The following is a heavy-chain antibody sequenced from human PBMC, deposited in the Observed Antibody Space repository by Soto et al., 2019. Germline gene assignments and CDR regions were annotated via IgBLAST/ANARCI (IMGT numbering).Heavy chain of an antibody. CDR2: IIPIFGTA. J-gene: IGHJ6*02. V-gene: IGHV1-69*13. CDR3: ASYSGYEKNYYYYYGMDV. Sequence: SVKVSCKASGGTFSSYAISWVRQAPGQGLEWMGGIIPIFGTANYAQKFQGRVTITADESTSTAYMELSSLRSEDTAVYYCASYSGYEKNYYYYYGMDVWGQGTTVTVS. CDR1: GGTFSSYA. D-gene: IGHD5-12*01.